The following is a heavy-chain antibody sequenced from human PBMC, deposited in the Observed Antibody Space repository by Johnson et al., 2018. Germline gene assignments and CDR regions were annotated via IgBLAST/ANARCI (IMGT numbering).Heavy chain of an antibody. J-gene: IGHJ4*02. Sequence: VQLVEAGGGLVQPGGSLRLSCVASGFSLSDHWISWVRQAPRKGLEWVANINQDGSKKYYVDSVKGRFSISRDTAKNTVYLQMSSLRAEDTAMYFCVRAIAAAASYWGQGTLVTVSS. V-gene: IGHV3-7*01. CDR3: VRAIAAAASY. CDR1: GFSLSDHW. D-gene: IGHD6-13*01. CDR2: INQDGSKK.